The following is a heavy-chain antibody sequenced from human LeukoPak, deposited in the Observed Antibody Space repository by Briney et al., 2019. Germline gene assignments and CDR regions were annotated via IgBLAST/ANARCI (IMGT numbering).Heavy chain of an antibody. Sequence: SETLSLTCTVSGGSISSYYWSWIRQPPGKGLEWIGYIYYSGSTNYNPSLKSRVTISVDTSKNQFSLKLSSVTAADTAMYYCARTNDGDYYYGMDVWGQGTTVTVSS. CDR1: GGSISSYY. D-gene: IGHD1-1*01. CDR3: ARTNDGDYYYGMDV. V-gene: IGHV4-59*01. CDR2: IYYSGST. J-gene: IGHJ6*02.